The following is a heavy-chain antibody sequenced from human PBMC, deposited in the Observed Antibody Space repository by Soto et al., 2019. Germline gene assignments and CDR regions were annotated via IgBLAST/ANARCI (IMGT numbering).Heavy chain of an antibody. D-gene: IGHD2-21*02. V-gene: IGHV3-23*01. CDR3: AKDLWGIVVVTAIRDAFDI. CDR1: GFTFSSYA. Sequence: PGGSLRLSCAASGFTFSSYAMSWVRQAPGKGLEWVSAISGSGGSTYYADSVKGRFTISRDNSKNTLYLQMNSLRAEDTAVYYCAKDLWGIVVVTAIRDAFDIWGQGTMVTVSS. J-gene: IGHJ3*02. CDR2: ISGSGGST.